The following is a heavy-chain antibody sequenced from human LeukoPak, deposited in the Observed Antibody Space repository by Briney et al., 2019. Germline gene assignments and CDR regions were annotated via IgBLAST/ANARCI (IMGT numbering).Heavy chain of an antibody. Sequence: GGSLRLSCAASGFTVSGNYMSWVRQAPGKGLEWVSGISGSGGSTDYADSVKGRFTISRDNSKNTLYLQMNSLRAEDTAVYYCANYGKHDYWGQGTLVTVSS. CDR2: ISGSGGST. V-gene: IGHV3-23*01. D-gene: IGHD4-17*01. CDR3: ANYGKHDY. CDR1: GFTVSGNY. J-gene: IGHJ4*02.